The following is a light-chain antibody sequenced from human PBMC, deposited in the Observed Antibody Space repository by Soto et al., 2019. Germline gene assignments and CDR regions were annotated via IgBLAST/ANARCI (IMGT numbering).Light chain of an antibody. CDR3: QQYANLPLT. CDR2: DAS. V-gene: IGKV1-33*01. J-gene: IGKJ3*01. Sequence: DIQMTQSPSSLSASVGDRVTITCQASDDISNYLNWYQQKPGKAPKVLSYDASHLEPGVPSRFSGGGSGTEFTFTISSLQAEDIAPNYCQQYANLPLTFGPGTKVDIK. CDR1: DDISNY.